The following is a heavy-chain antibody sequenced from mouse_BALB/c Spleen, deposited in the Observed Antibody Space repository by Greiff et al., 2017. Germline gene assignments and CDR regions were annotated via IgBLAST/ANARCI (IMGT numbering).Heavy chain of an antibody. CDR3: ARDRGAMDY. J-gene: IGHJ4*01. CDR2: INSNGGST. V-gene: IGHV5-6-3*01. Sequence: EVMLVESGGGLVQPGGSLKLSCAASGFTFSSYGMSWVRQTPDKRLELVATINSNGGSTYYPDSVKGRFTISRDNAKNTLYLQMSSLKSEDTAMYYCARDRGAMDYWGQGTSVTVSS. D-gene: IGHD3-1*01. CDR1: GFTFSSYG.